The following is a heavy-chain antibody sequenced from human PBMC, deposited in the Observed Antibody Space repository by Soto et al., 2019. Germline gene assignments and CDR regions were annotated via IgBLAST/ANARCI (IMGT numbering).Heavy chain of an antibody. Sequence: SETLSVTCAVYGGSFIGYYWSWSRQPPGKGLEWIGEINHSGSTNYNPSLKSRVTISVDTSKNQFSLKLSSVTAADTAVYYCARGHSMTTVTVFDYWGQGTLVTVSS. CDR1: GGSFIGYY. CDR3: ARGHSMTTVTVFDY. J-gene: IGHJ4*02. V-gene: IGHV4-34*01. CDR2: INHSGST. D-gene: IGHD4-4*01.